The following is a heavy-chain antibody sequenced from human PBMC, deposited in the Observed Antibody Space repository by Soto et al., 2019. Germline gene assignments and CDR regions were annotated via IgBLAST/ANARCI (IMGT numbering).Heavy chain of an antibody. J-gene: IGHJ6*04. Sequence: PGGSLRLSCAASGFTFSSYSMNWVRQAPGKGLEWVSSISSSSSYIYYADSVKGRFTISRDNSKNTLYLQMNSLRAEDTAVYYCAKLPPMIVVLPDVFDIWGKGTTVTVSS. CDR3: AKLPPMIVVLPDVFDI. D-gene: IGHD3-22*01. CDR2: ISSSSSYI. V-gene: IGHV3-21*01. CDR1: GFTFSSYS.